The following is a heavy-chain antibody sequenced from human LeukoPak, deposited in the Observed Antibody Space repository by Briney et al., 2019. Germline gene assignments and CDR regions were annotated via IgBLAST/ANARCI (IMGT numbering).Heavy chain of an antibody. CDR2: IYYSGNT. CDR3: ARHAYYDFVTGLFDP. J-gene: IGHJ5*02. Sequence: PSETLFLTCTVSGGSISSSNYYWGWIRQPPGKGLEWIGSIYYSGNTYYNSSLKSRVTISVDTSKNHFSLNLNSVTAADTAVYYCARHAYYDFVTGLFDPWGQGTLVTVSS. CDR1: GGSISSSNYY. V-gene: IGHV4-39*01. D-gene: IGHD3-3*01.